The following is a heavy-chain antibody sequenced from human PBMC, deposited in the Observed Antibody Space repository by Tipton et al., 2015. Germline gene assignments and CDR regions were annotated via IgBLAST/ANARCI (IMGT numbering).Heavy chain of an antibody. V-gene: IGHV3-33*01. D-gene: IGHD5-24*01. Sequence: RSLRLSCAASGFSFSSFGMHWVRQAPGEGLEWVAAIWYDGSDKYYAESLKGRVTISRDNSKNTVSLQMNSLRAEDTAVYYCARDLTDDYNHPIDYWGQGTLVTVSS. J-gene: IGHJ4*02. CDR2: IWYDGSDK. CDR3: ARDLTDDYNHPIDY. CDR1: GFSFSSFG.